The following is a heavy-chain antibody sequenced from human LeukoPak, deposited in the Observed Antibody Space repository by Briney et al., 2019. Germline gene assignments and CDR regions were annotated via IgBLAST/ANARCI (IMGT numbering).Heavy chain of an antibody. D-gene: IGHD5-18*01. CDR1: GFTFSSYS. CDR2: ISSSSTYI. J-gene: IGHJ4*02. Sequence: GGSLRLSCAASGFTFSSYSINWVRQTPGEGLEWVSSISSSSTYIYYADSVKGRFTISRDNAKNSLYLQMNSLRAEDTAVYYCAREPTAMILWGQGTLVTVSS. V-gene: IGHV3-21*01. CDR3: AREPTAMIL.